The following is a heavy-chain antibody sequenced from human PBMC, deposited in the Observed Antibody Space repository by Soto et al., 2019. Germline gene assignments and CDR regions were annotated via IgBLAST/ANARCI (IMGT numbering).Heavy chain of an antibody. V-gene: IGHV1-8*01. Sequence: ASVKVSCKASGYTFTSYDINWVRQATGQGLEWMGWMNPNSGNTGYAQKFQGRVTMTRNTSISTAYMELRSLRSEDTAVYYCARFCSGGSCYSPGYYYYYMYVWGKGSTVTVSS. CDR3: ARFCSGGSCYSPGYYYYYMYV. CDR1: GYTFTSYD. CDR2: MNPNSGNT. D-gene: IGHD2-15*01. J-gene: IGHJ6*03.